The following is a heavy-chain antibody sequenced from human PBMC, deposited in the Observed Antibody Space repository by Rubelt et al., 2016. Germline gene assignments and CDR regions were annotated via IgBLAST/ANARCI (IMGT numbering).Heavy chain of an antibody. CDR3: ARMAYYYDSSGYSDY. Sequence: GGSLRLSCAASGFTFSGYEMNWVRQAPGKGLEWVSYISDSGTTIYYADSVKGRFTISRDNAKNSLYLQMNSLRAEDTAVYYCARMAYYYDSSGYSDYWGQGTLVTVSS. V-gene: IGHV3-48*03. CDR2: ISDSGTTI. D-gene: IGHD3-22*01. J-gene: IGHJ4*02. CDR1: GFTFSGYE.